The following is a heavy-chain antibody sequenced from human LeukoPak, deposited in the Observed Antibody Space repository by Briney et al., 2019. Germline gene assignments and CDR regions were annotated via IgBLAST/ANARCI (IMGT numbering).Heavy chain of an antibody. V-gene: IGHV1-2*02. CDR3: ARDPTTLGRPRYYFDY. D-gene: IGHD1-26*01. Sequence: EASVKVSCKASGYIFTDYYIHWVRQAPGQGLEWMGWINPNRGGTNFAQKFQGRVTMTRDTSISTAYMELSRRRSDDTAVYYCARDPTTLGRPRYYFDYWGQGTRVTVSS. CDR2: INPNRGGT. CDR1: GYIFTDYY. J-gene: IGHJ4*02.